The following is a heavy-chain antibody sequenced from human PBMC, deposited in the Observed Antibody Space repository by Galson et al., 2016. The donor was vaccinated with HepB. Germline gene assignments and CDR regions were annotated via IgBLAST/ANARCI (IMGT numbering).Heavy chain of an antibody. J-gene: IGHJ4*02. D-gene: IGHD6-13*01. CDR1: GGTFSTYG. CDR2: IMPILRTT. CDR3: ASGGAIAAAGTEFDY. Sequence: SVKVSCKASGGTFSTYGFSWVRQAPGQGLEWMGGIMPILRTTNYAQRFQDRVTITADDSTSTAYMVLSSLKFEDTAVYYCASGGAIAAAGTEFDYWGQGTLVTVSS. V-gene: IGHV1-69*13.